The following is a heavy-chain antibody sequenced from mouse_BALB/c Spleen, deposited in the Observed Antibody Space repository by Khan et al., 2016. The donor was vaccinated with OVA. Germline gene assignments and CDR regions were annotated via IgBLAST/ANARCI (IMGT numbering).Heavy chain of an antibody. J-gene: IGHJ1*01. CDR3: ARGRYGSWYVDV. D-gene: IGHD2-1*01. CDR1: GYSFTSYC. V-gene: IGHV1-87*01. CDR2: LYPGDGDT. Sequence: VQLQQSGAELARPGASVKLSCKASGYSFTSYCMQWVKQRPGQGLEWIGALYPGDGDTRYTQKFKGKATLNADKSSSTAYMQLSSVASEGATIYYCARGRYGSWYVDVWGAGTTVTVSS.